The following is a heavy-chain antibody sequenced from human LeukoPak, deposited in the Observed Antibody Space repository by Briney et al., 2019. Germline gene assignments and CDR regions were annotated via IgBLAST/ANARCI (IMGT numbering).Heavy chain of an antibody. CDR1: GYTFTSYY. Sequence: ASVKVSCKASGYTFTSYYMHWVRQAPGQGLEWMGIINPSGGSTSYAQKFQGRVTMTRDTSTSTVYMELSSLRSEDTAVYYCAKDRRGCSSTNCYYQFDYWGQGTQVTVSS. CDR2: INPSGGST. CDR3: AKDRRGCSSTNCYYQFDY. J-gene: IGHJ4*02. D-gene: IGHD2-2*01. V-gene: IGHV1-46*01.